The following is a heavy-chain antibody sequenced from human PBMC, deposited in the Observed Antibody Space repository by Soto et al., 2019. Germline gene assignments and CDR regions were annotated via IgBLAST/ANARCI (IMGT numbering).Heavy chain of an antibody. Sequence: QVQLVQSGAEVKKPGSSVKVSCKASGNTFSNYAISWVRQAPGQGLEWMGGIIPIFGVVSSAQKFQGSVNVTAGASTSTAYMELSSLRSEDTAVYYCVRDLRGNWIDGMDVWGQGTTVTVSS. D-gene: IGHD1-1*01. CDR2: IIPIFGVV. CDR3: VRDLRGNWIDGMDV. V-gene: IGHV1-69*12. CDR1: GNTFSNYA. J-gene: IGHJ6*02.